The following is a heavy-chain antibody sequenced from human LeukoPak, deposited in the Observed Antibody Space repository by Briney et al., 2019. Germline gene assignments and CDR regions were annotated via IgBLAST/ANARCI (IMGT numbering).Heavy chain of an antibody. CDR1: GFIFSSYA. CDR3: ARDKVLGLFDTFDV. CDR2: ISSIGGST. Sequence: GGSLRLSCAPSGFIFSSYAMYWVRQAPGKGLEFASAISSIGGSTYYANSVKGRFTISRDNSKNTLYLQMGSLRAEDMAVYYCARDKVLGLFDTFDVWGQGTMVTVSS. V-gene: IGHV3-64*01. J-gene: IGHJ3*01. D-gene: IGHD2-21*01.